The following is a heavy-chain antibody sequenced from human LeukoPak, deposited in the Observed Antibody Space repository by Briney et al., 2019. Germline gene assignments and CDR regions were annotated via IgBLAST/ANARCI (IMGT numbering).Heavy chain of an antibody. J-gene: IGHJ4*02. CDR2: ISSQSTYI. CDR1: GFTFSSYS. CDR3: ARDPHLSGWSDY. D-gene: IGHD6-19*01. V-gene: IGHV3-21*01. Sequence: PGGSLRLSCAVSGFTFSSYSMSWVRQAPGKGLEWVSSISSQSTYIYSADSLKGRFAISRDNAKNSLYLQMNSLRAEDTAVYYCARDPHLSGWSDYWGQGTLVTVSS.